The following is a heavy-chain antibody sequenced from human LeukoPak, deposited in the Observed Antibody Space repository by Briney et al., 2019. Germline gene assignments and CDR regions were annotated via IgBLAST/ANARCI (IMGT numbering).Heavy chain of an antibody. CDR2: IYSGGST. CDR3: ASADFWSGYYTQNPYAFDI. V-gene: IGHV3-66*02. J-gene: IGHJ3*02. Sequence: GGSLRLSCAASGFTVSSSYMSWVRQAPGKGLEWVSVIYSGGSTYYADSVKGRFTISRDNSKNTLYLQMNSLRAEDTAVYYCASADFWSGYYTQNPYAFDIWGQGTMVTVSS. CDR1: GFTVSSSY. D-gene: IGHD3-3*01.